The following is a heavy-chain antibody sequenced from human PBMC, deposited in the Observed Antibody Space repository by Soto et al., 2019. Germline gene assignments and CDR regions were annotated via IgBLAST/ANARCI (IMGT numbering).Heavy chain of an antibody. CDR2: INPSGGST. CDR1: GYTFTSYY. CDR3: ARPGSSTDAFDI. Sequence: ASVKVSCKASGYTFTSYYMLWVRQAPGQGLEWMGIINPSGGSTSYAQKFQGRVTMTRDTSTSTVYMELSSLRSEDTAVYYCARPGSSTDAFDIWGLGTMVTVSS. J-gene: IGHJ3*02. V-gene: IGHV1-46*03. D-gene: IGHD1-26*01.